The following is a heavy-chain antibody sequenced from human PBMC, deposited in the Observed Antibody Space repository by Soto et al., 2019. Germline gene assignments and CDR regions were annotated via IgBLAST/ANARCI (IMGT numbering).Heavy chain of an antibody. Sequence: LXLXCEASGFTFSTXCMSWVPQAPGKGLEWLANIMKDGSKKYLVDSLKGRLTICRENSKNSLYLKMNSMIAEDTAVYYCVRDGSSGWHFDSWGQGTRVTV. CDR1: GFTFSTXC. V-gene: IGHV3-7*01. CDR3: VRDGSSGWHFDS. D-gene: IGHD6-19*01. J-gene: IGHJ4*02. CDR2: IMKDGSKK.